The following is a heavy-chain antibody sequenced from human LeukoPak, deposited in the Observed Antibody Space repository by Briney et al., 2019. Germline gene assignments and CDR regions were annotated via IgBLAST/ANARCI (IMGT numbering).Heavy chain of an antibody. D-gene: IGHD2-2*01. Sequence: SETLSLTCTVSGGSISPHYWTWIRQTPGKGLEWIGYIYYSGSTNYNPSLKSRVTISVDTSKNQFSLKLSSVTAADTAVYYCASHQLGGIDYWGQGTLVTVSS. V-gene: IGHV4-59*11. CDR1: GGSISPHY. J-gene: IGHJ4*02. CDR2: IYYSGST. CDR3: ASHQLGGIDY.